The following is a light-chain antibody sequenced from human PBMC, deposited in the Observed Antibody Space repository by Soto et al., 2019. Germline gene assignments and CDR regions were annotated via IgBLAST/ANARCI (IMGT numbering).Light chain of an antibody. V-gene: IGKV3-15*01. CDR2: GAS. Sequence: EIVMTQSPATLSVSPGERATLSCRASQSVRSNLAWYQQKPGQAPRLLIYGASTKATGMPARFSGRGSGTEFTLTISSLQSEDFAVYYCQQYNNWPRTFGQGTKV. CDR3: QQYNNWPRT. J-gene: IGKJ1*01. CDR1: QSVRSN.